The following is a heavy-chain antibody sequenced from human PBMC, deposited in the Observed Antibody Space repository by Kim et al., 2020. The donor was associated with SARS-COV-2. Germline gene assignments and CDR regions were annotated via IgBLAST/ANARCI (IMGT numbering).Heavy chain of an antibody. J-gene: IGHJ6*02. V-gene: IGHV3-11*01. CDR3: ARTDRSRDYYYGMDV. Sequence: VKGGITISRDKAKNALYLQMNSLRAEDTAVYYCARTDRSRDYYYGMDVWGQGTTVTVSS.